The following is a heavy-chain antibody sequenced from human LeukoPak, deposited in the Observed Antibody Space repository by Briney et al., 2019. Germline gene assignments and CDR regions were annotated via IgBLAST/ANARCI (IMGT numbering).Heavy chain of an antibody. Sequence: ARSLRLSCAASGFTFSTYWMSWVRQAPGKGLEWVANIKQDGSEKHYVDSVKGRFTISRDNTNNSLFLQMDSLRAEDTAFYYCSREDYFGSGSPAYWGQGTLVTVSS. D-gene: IGHD3-10*01. J-gene: IGHJ4*02. CDR2: IKQDGSEK. CDR3: SREDYFGSGSPAY. CDR1: GFTFSTYW. V-gene: IGHV3-7*01.